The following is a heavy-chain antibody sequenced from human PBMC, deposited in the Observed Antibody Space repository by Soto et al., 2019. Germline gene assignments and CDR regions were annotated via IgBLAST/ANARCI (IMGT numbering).Heavy chain of an antibody. J-gene: IGHJ6*03. CDR3: ARDRKLRFLEWLYYYMDV. CDR2: IWYDGSNK. CDR1: GFTFSSYG. D-gene: IGHD3-3*01. Sequence: GGSLRLSCAASGFTFSSYGMHWVRQAPGKGLEWVAVIWYDGSNKYYADSVKGRFTISRDNSKNTLYLQMNSLRAEDTAVYYCARDRKLRFLEWLYYYMDVWGKGTTVTVSS. V-gene: IGHV3-33*01.